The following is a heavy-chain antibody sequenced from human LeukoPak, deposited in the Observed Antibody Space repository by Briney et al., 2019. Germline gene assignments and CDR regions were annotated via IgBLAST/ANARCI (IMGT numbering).Heavy chain of an antibody. D-gene: IGHD1-7*01. CDR2: ISSSGSTI. CDR1: GFSISSYE. Sequence: GSLRLSCGASGFSISSYEMNWVRQAPGKGLEWVSHISSSGSTIWYADSVKGRFTISRDNAKNSLYQQMNSLRAEDTAVYYCARVELAPYYYYMDVWGKGTTVTVSS. CDR3: ARVELAPYYYYMDV. J-gene: IGHJ6*03. V-gene: IGHV3-48*03.